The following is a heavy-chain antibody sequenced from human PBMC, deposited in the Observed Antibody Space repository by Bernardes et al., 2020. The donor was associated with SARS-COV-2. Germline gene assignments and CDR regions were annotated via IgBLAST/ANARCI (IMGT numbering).Heavy chain of an antibody. CDR1: GGSISSYY. CDR2: ISHSGSI. Sequence: SETLSLTCTVSGGSISSYYWSWIRQPPAMGLEWIGYISHSGSIYYNPSLKSRVTISVDTSKNQFSLKLSSVTAADTAMYYCARRGGGWFDPWGQGTLVTVSS. J-gene: IGHJ5*02. CDR3: ARRGGGWFDP. D-gene: IGHD2-15*01. V-gene: IGHV4-59*08.